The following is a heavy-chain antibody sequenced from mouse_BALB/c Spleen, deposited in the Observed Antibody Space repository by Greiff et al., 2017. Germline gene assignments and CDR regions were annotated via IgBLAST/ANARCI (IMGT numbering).Heavy chain of an antibody. J-gene: IGHJ3*01. Sequence: EVKLVESGGDLVKPGGSLKLSCAASGFTFSSYGMSWVRQTPDKRLEWVATISSGGSYTYYPDSVKGRFTISRDNAKNTLYLQMSSLKSEDTAMYYCAREKFATVPFAYWGQGTLVTVSA. CDR2: ISSGGSYT. V-gene: IGHV5-6*01. CDR3: AREKFATVPFAY. CDR1: GFTFSSYG. D-gene: IGHD1-1*01.